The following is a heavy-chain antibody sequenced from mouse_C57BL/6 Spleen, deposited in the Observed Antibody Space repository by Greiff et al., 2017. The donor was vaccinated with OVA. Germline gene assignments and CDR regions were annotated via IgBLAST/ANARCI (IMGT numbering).Heavy chain of an antibody. CDR1: GFSLTSYG. Sequence: VKLVESGPGLVAPSQSLSITCTVSGFSLTSYGVHWVRQPPGKGLEWLVVIWSDGSTTYNSALKSRLSISKDNSKSQVFLKMNSLQTDDTAMYYCARHPSYDYDAMCYWGQGASVTVSS. CDR2: IWSDGST. J-gene: IGHJ4*01. V-gene: IGHV2-6-1*01. D-gene: IGHD2-10*01. CDR3: ARHPSYDYDAMCY.